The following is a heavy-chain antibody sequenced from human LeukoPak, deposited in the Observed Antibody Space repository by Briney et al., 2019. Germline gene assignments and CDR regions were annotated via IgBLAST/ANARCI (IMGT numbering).Heavy chain of an antibody. CDR1: GFTFTSSD. CDR2: ITRSSSNL. V-gene: IGHV3-21*01. J-gene: IGHJ5*02. CDR3: AKTFAP. Sequence: GGSLRLSCVASGFTFTSSDFNWIRQAPGKGLEWLSTITRSSSNLYYADSVKGRFTTSRDDAKDSVYLQMESLRVEDTAIYYCAKTFAPWARGPWVTVSS. D-gene: IGHD2/OR15-2a*01.